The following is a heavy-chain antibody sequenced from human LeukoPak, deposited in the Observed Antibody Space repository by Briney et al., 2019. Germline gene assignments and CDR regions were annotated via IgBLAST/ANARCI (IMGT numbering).Heavy chain of an antibody. Sequence: GGSLRLSCAASGFTFSDYYMSWIRQAPGKGLEWVSYISSSGTTIYYADSVKGRFTISRDNAKNSLYLQMNSLRAEDTAVYYCARIPTGNYYYYYMDVWGKGTTVTVSS. V-gene: IGHV3-11*04. CDR2: ISSSGTTI. D-gene: IGHD2-21*01. CDR3: ARIPTGNYYYYYMDV. J-gene: IGHJ6*03. CDR1: GFTFSDYY.